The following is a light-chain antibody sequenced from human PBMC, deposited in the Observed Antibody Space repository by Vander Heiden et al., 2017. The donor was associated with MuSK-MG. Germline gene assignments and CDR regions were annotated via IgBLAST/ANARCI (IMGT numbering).Light chain of an antibody. J-gene: IGKJ1*01. CDR3: QQDGDSPQT. CDR1: QSVTRGY. V-gene: IGKV3-20*01. CDR2: DTS. Sequence: EIVLTQSPGTLSLSPGERATLSCRASQSVTRGYLAWYQQRHDQAPRLLMYDTSRRATGIPDRFSGSGSGTDFTLTISSLEPEDFAMYYCQQDGDSPQTFGQGTKVE.